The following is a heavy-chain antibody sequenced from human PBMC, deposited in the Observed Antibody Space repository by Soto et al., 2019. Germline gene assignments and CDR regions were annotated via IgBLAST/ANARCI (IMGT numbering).Heavy chain of an antibody. CDR3: ARVVGATTFGYFDY. Sequence: QLQLQESGSGLVKPSQTLSLTCAVSGGSISSGCYSWSLIRQPPGKGLEWIGYIYHSGSTYYNPSLKSRVTISVDRSKNQFSLKLSSVTAADTAVYYCARVVGATTFGYFDYWGQGTLVTVSS. J-gene: IGHJ4*02. D-gene: IGHD1-26*01. CDR1: GGSISSGCYS. CDR2: IYHSGST. V-gene: IGHV4-30-2*01.